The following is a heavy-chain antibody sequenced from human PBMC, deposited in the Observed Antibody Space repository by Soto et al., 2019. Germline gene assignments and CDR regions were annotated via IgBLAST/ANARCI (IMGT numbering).Heavy chain of an antibody. CDR1: GGSIRSSSYY. CDR3: AKSSITMRRCYYYSMDV. V-gene: IGHV4-39*01. Sequence: LEIRSLAYSVSGGSIRSSSYYWGWIRQPPGEGLEWIGRIYYSGSTYYTPSLRSRGAISGYTSKNPFSLKLRCVTAAYTSLYSRAKSSITMRRCYYYSMDVWGEGTT. J-gene: IGHJ6*02. CDR2: IYYSGST. D-gene: IGHD3-10*01.